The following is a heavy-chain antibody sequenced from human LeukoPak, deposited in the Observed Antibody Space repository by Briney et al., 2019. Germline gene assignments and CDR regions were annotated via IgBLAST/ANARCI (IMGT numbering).Heavy chain of an antibody. CDR3: ARAPLYYYGSSGYSP. V-gene: IGHV1-2*06. CDR1: GYTFTGYY. D-gene: IGHD3-22*01. Sequence: ASVKVSCKASGYTFTGYYMHWVRQAPGQGLEWMGRINPNSGGTNYAQKFQGRVTMTRDTSISTAYMELSRLRSDDTAVYYCARAPLYYYGSSGYSPWGQGTLVTVSS. CDR2: INPNSGGT. J-gene: IGHJ5*02.